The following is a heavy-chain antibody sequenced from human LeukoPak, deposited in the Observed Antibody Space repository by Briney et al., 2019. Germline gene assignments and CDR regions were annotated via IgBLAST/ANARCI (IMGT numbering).Heavy chain of an antibody. D-gene: IGHD3-10*01. CDR3: ASLSGGETKYYYGSGSYYNALDY. Sequence: DSVKGRFTISRDNSKNTLYLQMNSLRAEDTAVYYCASLSGGETKYYYGSGSYYNALDYWGQGTLVTVSS. V-gene: IGHV3-30*01. J-gene: IGHJ4*02.